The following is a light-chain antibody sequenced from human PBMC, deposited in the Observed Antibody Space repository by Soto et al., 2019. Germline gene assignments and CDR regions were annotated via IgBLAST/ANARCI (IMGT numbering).Light chain of an antibody. V-gene: IGKV4-1*01. CDR3: QQYYSTLALT. CDR1: QIVLYSSNNKNY. J-gene: IGKJ4*01. CDR2: WAS. Sequence: DTVLTQSPASLAVSLGESATINCKSSQIVLYSSNNKNYLAWYQQKPGQHPTMLIYWASTRESGVPARFSGSGSGTDFTLTISSLQAEDVAVYYCQQYYSTLALTFGGGTKVDI.